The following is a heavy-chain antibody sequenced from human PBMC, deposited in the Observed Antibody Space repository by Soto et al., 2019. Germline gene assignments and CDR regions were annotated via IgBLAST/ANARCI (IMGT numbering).Heavy chain of an antibody. CDR3: ARKEAVAGTTLYYYYYGMDV. D-gene: IGHD6-19*01. J-gene: IGHJ6*02. CDR1: GFTFSSYG. Sequence: GGSLRLSCAASGFTFSSYGMHWVRQAPGKGLEWVAVISYDGSNKYYADSVKGRFPISRDNSKKTLYLQMNSLRAEDTAVYYCARKEAVAGTTLYYYYYGMDVWGQGTTVTVSS. V-gene: IGHV3-30*03. CDR2: ISYDGSNK.